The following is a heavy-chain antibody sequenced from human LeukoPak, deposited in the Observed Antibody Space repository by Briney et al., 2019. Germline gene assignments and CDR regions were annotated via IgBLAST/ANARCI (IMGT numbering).Heavy chain of an antibody. D-gene: IGHD1-1*01. CDR1: GFTFSSYA. Sequence: PGGSLRLSCAASGFTFSSYAMSWVRQAPGKGLEWVSGISGSGGNTYYADSVKGRFTISRDNSKNTLYLQMNSLRAEDTAVYYCAQDPPRRAAGTGVYWGQGTLVTVSS. CDR3: AQDPPRRAAGTGVY. CDR2: ISGSGGNT. V-gene: IGHV3-23*01. J-gene: IGHJ4*02.